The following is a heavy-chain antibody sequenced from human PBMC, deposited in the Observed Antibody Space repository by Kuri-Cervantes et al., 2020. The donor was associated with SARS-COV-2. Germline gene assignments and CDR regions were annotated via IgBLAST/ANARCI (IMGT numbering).Heavy chain of an antibody. D-gene: IGHD6-13*01. CDR3: ARPAAAPTEPDAFDI. CDR2: IYHSGST. V-gene: IGHV4-59*12. Sequence: ESLKISCTVSGGSISSYYWSWIRQPPGKGLEWIGYIYHSGSTYYNPSLKSRVTISVDRSKNQFSLKLSSVTAADTAVYYCARPAAAPTEPDAFDIWGQGTMVTVSS. J-gene: IGHJ3*02. CDR1: GGSISSYY.